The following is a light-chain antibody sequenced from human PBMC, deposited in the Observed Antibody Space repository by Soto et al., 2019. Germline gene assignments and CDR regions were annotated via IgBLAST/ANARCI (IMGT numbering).Light chain of an antibody. J-gene: IGKJ5*01. V-gene: IGKV3-15*01. CDR3: QQFNNWPIT. Sequence: EIVTTQSPATLSVSPGDRATLSCRASQSVTSNLAWYQQKPGQAPRLLIYGASTRATGIPARFSGSGSGTEFTLTISSLQSEDFAVYFCQQFNNWPITFGQGTRLEI. CDR2: GAS. CDR1: QSVTSN.